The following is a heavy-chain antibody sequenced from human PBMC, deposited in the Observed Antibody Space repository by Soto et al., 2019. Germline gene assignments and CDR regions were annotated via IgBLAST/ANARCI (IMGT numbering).Heavy chain of an antibody. CDR3: ARAMNLESCSGGSCYSTFLFFDY. Sequence: GASVKVSCKASGYTFTGYYMHWVRQAPGQGLEWMGWINPNSGGTNYAQKFQGWVTMTRDTSISTAYMELSRLRSDDTAVYCCARAMNLESCSGGSCYSTFLFFDYWGQGTLVTVSS. CDR2: INPNSGGT. J-gene: IGHJ4*02. D-gene: IGHD2-15*01. CDR1: GYTFTGYY. V-gene: IGHV1-2*04.